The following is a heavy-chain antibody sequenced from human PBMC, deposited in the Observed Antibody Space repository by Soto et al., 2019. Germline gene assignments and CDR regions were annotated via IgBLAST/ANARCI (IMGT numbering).Heavy chain of an antibody. J-gene: IGHJ4*02. CDR2: IYYGGST. D-gene: IGHD1-20*01. Sequence: SETLSLTCSVSGVSISSSTYYWGWIRQPPGKGLEWIGSIYYGGSTYYNPSLKSRVTMSVDTSKNQFSLKLSSVTAADTAVYYCALRRGYNWNDYYFDYWGQGTLVTVSS. CDR1: GVSISSSTYY. CDR3: ALRRGYNWNDYYFDY. V-gene: IGHV4-39*01.